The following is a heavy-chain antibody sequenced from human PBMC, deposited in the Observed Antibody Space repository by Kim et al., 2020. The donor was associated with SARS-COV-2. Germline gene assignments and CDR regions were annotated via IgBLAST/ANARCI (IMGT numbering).Heavy chain of an antibody. Sequence: ASVKVSCKASGYTFTSYGISWVRQAPGQGLEWMGWISAYNGNTNYAQKLQGRVTMTTDTSTSTAYMELRSLRSDDTAVYYCARSWGLGLGGNPSWDDYWGQGTLVTVSS. V-gene: IGHV1-18*01. D-gene: IGHD2-15*01. CDR2: ISAYNGNT. CDR3: ARSWGLGLGGNPSWDDY. J-gene: IGHJ4*02. CDR1: GYTFTSYG.